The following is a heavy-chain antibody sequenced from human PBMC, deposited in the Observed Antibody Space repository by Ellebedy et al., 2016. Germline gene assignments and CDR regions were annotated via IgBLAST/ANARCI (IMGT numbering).Heavy chain of an antibody. Sequence: SETLSLTCTVSGGSISSGDYYWSWTRQPPGKGLEWTGYISYSGSTYSNPSLKSRLTISVDTSKNQFSLKLRSVTAADTAVYYCAREERMVRGVRVWYFDLWGRGTLVTVSS. CDR1: GGSISSGDYY. CDR3: AREERMVRGVRVWYFDL. J-gene: IGHJ2*01. CDR2: ISYSGST. V-gene: IGHV4-30-4*01. D-gene: IGHD3-10*01.